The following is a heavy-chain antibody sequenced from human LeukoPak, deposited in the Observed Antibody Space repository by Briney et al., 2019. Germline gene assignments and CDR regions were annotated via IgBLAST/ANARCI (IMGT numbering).Heavy chain of an antibody. CDR2: IQYDGSKK. J-gene: IGHJ5*02. Sequence: GGSLRLSCAASGFSFSSYGMHWVRQAPGKGLEWVAFIQYDGSKKYYADSVKGRFTISRDNSKNTLYLQMNSLRAEDTAVYYCAKISDVEPFDPWGQGTLVTVSS. CDR1: GFSFSSYG. CDR3: AKISDVEPFDP. V-gene: IGHV3-30*02. D-gene: IGHD1-14*01.